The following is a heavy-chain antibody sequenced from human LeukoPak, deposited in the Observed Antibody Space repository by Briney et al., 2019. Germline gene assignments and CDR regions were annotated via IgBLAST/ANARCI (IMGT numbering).Heavy chain of an antibody. CDR2: ISYDGRNQ. CDR1: GSTFSNYA. V-gene: IGHV3-30-3*01. Sequence: PGGSLRLSCAASGSTFSNYAIHWVRQAPGKGLEWVAAISYDGRNQYYADSVKGRFTISRDNSKKTLYLQMNSLRAEDTAVYYCASGAGGRFDYWGQGTLVTVSS. CDR3: ASGAGGRFDY. J-gene: IGHJ4*02. D-gene: IGHD3-10*01.